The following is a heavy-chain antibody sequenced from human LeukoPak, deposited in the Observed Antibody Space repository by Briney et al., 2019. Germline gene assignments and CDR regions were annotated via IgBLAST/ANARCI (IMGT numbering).Heavy chain of an antibody. V-gene: IGHV3-30*04. D-gene: IGHD3-9*01. Sequence: GGSLRLSYAASGFTFSSFPMHWVRQAPGKGLEWVAVISYDGSSKYYTDSVKGRFTISRDNSKNTLYLQMNSLRAEDTAVYYCARDRTEVRYFRVFDYWGQGALVTVSS. J-gene: IGHJ4*02. CDR3: ARDRTEVRYFRVFDY. CDR1: GFTFSSFP. CDR2: ISYDGSSK.